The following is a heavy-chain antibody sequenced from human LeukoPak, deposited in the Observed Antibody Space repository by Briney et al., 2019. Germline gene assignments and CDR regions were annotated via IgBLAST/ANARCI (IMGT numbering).Heavy chain of an antibody. V-gene: IGHV4-34*01. Sequence: SETLSLTCAVYGGSFSGYYWSWIRQPPGKGLEWIGEINHSGSTNYNPSLKSRVTISVDTSKNQFPLKLSSVTAADTAVYYCARGRWGYFDYWGQGTLVTVSS. CDR2: INHSGST. D-gene: IGHD3-16*01. CDR1: GGSFSGYY. J-gene: IGHJ4*02. CDR3: ARGRWGYFDY.